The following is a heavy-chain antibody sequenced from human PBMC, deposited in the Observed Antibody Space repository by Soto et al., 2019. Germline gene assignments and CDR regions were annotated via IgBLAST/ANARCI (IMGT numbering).Heavy chain of an antibody. J-gene: IGHJ6*02. D-gene: IGHD3-22*01. Sequence: QVQLVESGGGVVQPGRSLRLSCAASGFTFNYYAMHWVRQAPGKGLEWVAVIWKDGRTRYYADSVKGRFTIHRDNSKSTLYRQMNTLRVDDTAVYYCAKDQATRYYGTYYCYGVDVWGQWTTVTVSS. V-gene: IGHV3-33*06. CDR1: GFTFNYYA. CDR3: AKDQATRYYGTYYCYGVDV. CDR2: IWKDGRTR.